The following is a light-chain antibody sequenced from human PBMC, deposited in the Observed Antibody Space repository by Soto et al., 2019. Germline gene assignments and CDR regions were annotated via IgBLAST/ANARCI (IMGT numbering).Light chain of an antibody. V-gene: IGKV1-9*01. CDR3: QQLKT. CDR1: QGISSY. Sequence: DLQLTQSPSFLSSSVVYRVTITCRASQGISSYLAWYQQKPGKAPKLLIYAASTLQSGVPSRFSGSGSGTELTLTISSLKHEDFATYYCQQLKTFGGGNKVDIK. CDR2: AAS. J-gene: IGKJ4*01.